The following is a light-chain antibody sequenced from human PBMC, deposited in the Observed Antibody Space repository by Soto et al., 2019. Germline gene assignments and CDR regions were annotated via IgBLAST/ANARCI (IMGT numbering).Light chain of an antibody. CDR1: SGHSSYA. CDR2: LNSDGSL. CDR3: QTWGTGPSVV. V-gene: IGLV4-69*01. Sequence: QLVLTQSPSASASLGASVKLTCTLSSGHSSYAIAWHQQQPEKGPRYLMKLNSDGSLSKGDGIPDRFSGSSSGAERYLTISSLQSEDEADYYCQTWGTGPSVVFGGGTKLTVL. J-gene: IGLJ2*01.